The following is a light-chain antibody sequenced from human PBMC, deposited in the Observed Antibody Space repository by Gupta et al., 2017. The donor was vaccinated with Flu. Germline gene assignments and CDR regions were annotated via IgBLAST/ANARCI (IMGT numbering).Light chain of an antibody. CDR1: SSYVGGYNY. V-gene: IGLV2-14*01. J-gene: IGLJ1*01. CDR2: EVS. Sequence: QSALTQPASVSGSPVQSITISCPGPSSYVGGYNYVSWYQQHPGKAPNLMIYEVSNRPQGVSNRFSGSKSGNTASLTISGLHSEDEADYCCSSYTSTTTPGVFGTVTRVTVL. CDR3: SSYTSTTTPGV.